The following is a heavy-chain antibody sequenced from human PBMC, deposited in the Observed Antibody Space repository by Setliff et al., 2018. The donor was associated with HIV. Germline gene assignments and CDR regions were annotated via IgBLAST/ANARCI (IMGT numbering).Heavy chain of an antibody. V-gene: IGHV4-34*01. CDR3: ARQVSIPGVAVTPLDY. J-gene: IGHJ4*02. D-gene: IGHD3-3*01. CDR2: INHSGST. Sequence: SETLSLTCAVYGGSFSGYYWSWIRQPPGKGLEWIGEINHSGSTNYNPSLKSRLTISVDTSKNQFSLKLSSVTAADGAVYYCARQVSIPGVAVTPLDYWGQGSLVTVSS. CDR1: GGSFSGYY.